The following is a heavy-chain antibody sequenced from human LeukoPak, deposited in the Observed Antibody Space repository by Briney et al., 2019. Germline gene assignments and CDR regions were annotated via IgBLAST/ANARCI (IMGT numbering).Heavy chain of an antibody. V-gene: IGHV4-39*07. CDR3: ARAPRYYYDSSGYSV. J-gene: IGHJ6*02. CDR1: GGSISSSSYY. D-gene: IGHD3-22*01. Sequence: SETLSLTCTVSGGSISSSSYYWGWIRQPPGKGLEWIGSIYYSGSTYYNPSLKSRVTISVDTSKNQFSLKLSSVTAADTAVYYCARAPRYYYDSSGYSVWGQGTTVTVSS. CDR2: IYYSGST.